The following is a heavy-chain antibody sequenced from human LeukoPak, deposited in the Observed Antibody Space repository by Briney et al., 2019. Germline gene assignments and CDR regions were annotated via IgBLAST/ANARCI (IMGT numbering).Heavy chain of an antibody. J-gene: IGHJ4*02. V-gene: IGHV1-18*01. CDR2: ISAYDGNT. CDR3: ARWSGYDSADY. Sequence: APGKASCKASGYTFSSYDISSVAQSAGQGLEWMGWISAYDGNTKYAQKLQGRVTMTTDTSTSTAYMELRSLRSDDTAVYYCARWSGYDSADYWGQGTLVTVSS. CDR1: GYTFSSYD. D-gene: IGHD5-12*01.